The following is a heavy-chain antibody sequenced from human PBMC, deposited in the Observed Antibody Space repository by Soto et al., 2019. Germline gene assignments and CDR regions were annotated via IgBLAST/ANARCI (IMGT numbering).Heavy chain of an antibody. D-gene: IGHD4-17*01. V-gene: IGHV5-10-1*01. CDR1: GYSFTSYW. CDR2: IDPSDSYT. Sequence: PGESLKISCKGSGYSFTSYWISWVRQMPGKGLEWMGRIDPSDSYTNYSPSFQGHVTISADKSISTAYLQWSSLKASDTAMYYCASEDYGGNPTEDYWGQGTLVTVSS. CDR3: ASEDYGGNPTEDY. J-gene: IGHJ4*02.